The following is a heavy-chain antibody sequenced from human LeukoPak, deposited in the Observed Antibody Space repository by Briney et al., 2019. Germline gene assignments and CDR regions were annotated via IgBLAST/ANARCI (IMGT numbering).Heavy chain of an antibody. Sequence: GGSLTLSCVGSGFSFSSFAMSWVRQAPGKGLEWVAGIRDSGGSTNYADSVKGRFTISRDNPKNTLYLQMNSLRAEHRAVYFCAKRGVVIRVILVGFHKEAYYFDSWGQGALVTVSS. CDR1: GFSFSSFA. V-gene: IGHV3-23*01. CDR2: IRDSGGST. J-gene: IGHJ4*02. CDR3: AKRGVVIRVILVGFHKEAYYFDS. D-gene: IGHD3-22*01.